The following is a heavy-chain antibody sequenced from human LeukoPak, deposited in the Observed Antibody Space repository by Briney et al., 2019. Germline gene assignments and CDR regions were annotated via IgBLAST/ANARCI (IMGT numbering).Heavy chain of an antibody. CDR1: GGSINNFY. CDR2: IYYSGRT. CDR3: ARSIAAAEYYFDY. V-gene: IGHV4-59*12. Sequence: SETLSLTCTVSGGSINNFYWSWIRQPPGKGLEWIGYIYYSGRTNYNPSLKSRVTISIDTSKNQFSLKLSSVTAADTAVYYCARSIAAAEYYFDYWGQGTLVTVSS. D-gene: IGHD6-25*01. J-gene: IGHJ4*02.